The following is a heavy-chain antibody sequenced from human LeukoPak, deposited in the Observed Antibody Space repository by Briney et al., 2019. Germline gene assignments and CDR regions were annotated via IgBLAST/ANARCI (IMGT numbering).Heavy chain of an antibody. J-gene: IGHJ4*02. V-gene: IGHV3-7*01. CDR3: ARDFLYCGGACYSDY. Sequence: GGSLRLSCAASGFTFSSYWMSWVRQAPGKGLELVANIKEDGSEKYYVDSVKGRLTISRVNANNSLYLQMNSLRAEDTAVYYFARDFLYCGGACYSDYWGQGTLVRVS. D-gene: IGHD2-21*02. CDR1: GFTFSSYW. CDR2: IKEDGSEK.